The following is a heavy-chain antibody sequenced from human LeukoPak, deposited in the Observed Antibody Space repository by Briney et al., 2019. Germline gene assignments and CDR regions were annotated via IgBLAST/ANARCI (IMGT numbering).Heavy chain of an antibody. CDR3: AREKGEAAAGPLYYYYYMDV. D-gene: IGHD6-13*01. V-gene: IGHV1-18*01. J-gene: IGHJ6*03. Sequence: GASVKVSCKASGYTFTSYGISWVRQAPGQGLEWMGWISAYNGNTNYAQKLQGRVTMTTDTSTSTAYMELRSLRSDGTAVYYCAREKGEAAAGPLYYYYYMDVWGKGTTVTVSS. CDR1: GYTFTSYG. CDR2: ISAYNGNT.